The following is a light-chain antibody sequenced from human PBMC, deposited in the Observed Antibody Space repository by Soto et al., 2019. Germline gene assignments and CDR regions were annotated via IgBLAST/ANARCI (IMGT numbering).Light chain of an antibody. J-gene: IGKJ5*01. V-gene: IGKV3-11*01. CDR2: DAS. Sequence: DIVLTQSPATLSLSPGERATLSCRASQSVRNYLAWYQQKTGQAPRLLLYDASYTAAGIPARFSGSGSGTDFTLTISSLEPEDFAFYYCQQRNDWPLTFGPGTRLEIK. CDR3: QQRNDWPLT. CDR1: QSVRNY.